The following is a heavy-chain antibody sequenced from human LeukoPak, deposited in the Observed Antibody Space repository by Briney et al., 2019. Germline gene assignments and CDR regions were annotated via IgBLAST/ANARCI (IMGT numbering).Heavy chain of an antibody. CDR3: ARVLYGNDAFDI. Sequence: GGSLRLSCAASGFTFRGYSMTWVRQAPGKGLEWVSTVTSSGGSTYYADSVKGRFTNSRDNSKNTLYLQMNSLRAEDTAVYYCARVLYGNDAFDIWGQGTMVTVSS. CDR2: VTSSGGST. CDR1: GFTFRGYS. V-gene: IGHV3-23*01. J-gene: IGHJ3*02. D-gene: IGHD3-10*01.